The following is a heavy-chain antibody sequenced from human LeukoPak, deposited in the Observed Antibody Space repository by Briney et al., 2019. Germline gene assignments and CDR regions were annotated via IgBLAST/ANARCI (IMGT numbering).Heavy chain of an antibody. CDR2: IYYSGST. D-gene: IGHD6-19*01. Sequence: SETLSLTCTVSGGSISSSSYYWGWIRQPPGRGLEWIGSIYYSGSTYYNPSLKSRVTISVDTSKNQFSLKLSSVTAADTAVYYCATSGWYLLPGVYWGQGTLVTVSS. CDR1: GGSISSSSYY. J-gene: IGHJ4*02. CDR3: ATSGWYLLPGVY. V-gene: IGHV4-39*01.